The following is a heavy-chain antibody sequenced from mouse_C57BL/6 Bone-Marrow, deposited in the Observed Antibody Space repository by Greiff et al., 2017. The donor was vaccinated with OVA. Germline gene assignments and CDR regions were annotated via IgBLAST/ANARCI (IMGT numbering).Heavy chain of an antibody. J-gene: IGHJ4*01. CDR3: ARDNYYAMDY. CDR2: IDPSDSYT. V-gene: IGHV1-69*01. Sequence: VQLQQPGAELVMPGASVKLSCKASCYTFTSYWMHWVKQRPGQGLEWIGEIDPSDSYTNYNQKFKGKSTLTVDKSSSTAYMQLSSLTSEDSAVYYCARDNYYAMDYWGQGTSVTVSS. CDR1: CYTFTSYW.